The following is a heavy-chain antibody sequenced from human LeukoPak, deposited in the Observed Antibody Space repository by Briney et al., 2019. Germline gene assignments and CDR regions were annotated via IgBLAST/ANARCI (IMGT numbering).Heavy chain of an antibody. D-gene: IGHD3-10*01. CDR1: GSTFSSYG. CDR3: AKLKQYYYGSGSLLDY. CDR2: ISGSGAGT. J-gene: IGHJ4*02. V-gene: IGHV3-23*01. Sequence: GGSLRLSCAASGSTFSSYGMSWVRQGPGKGLEWVSGISGSGAGTYYADSVKGRFTISRDNSKNTLYLQMNILRAGDTATYYCAKLKQYYYGSGSLLDYWGQGSLVTVSS.